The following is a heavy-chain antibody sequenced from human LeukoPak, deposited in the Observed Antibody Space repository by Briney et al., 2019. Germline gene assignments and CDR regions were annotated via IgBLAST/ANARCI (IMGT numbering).Heavy chain of an antibody. V-gene: IGHV1-2*02. Sequence: ASVKVSCKASGYTFTGYYMHWVRQAPGQGLEWMGWINPNSGGTNYAQKFQGRVTMTRDTSISTAYMELSSLRSEDTAVYYCARGARQQLVLYYYYYMDVWGKGTTVTVSS. CDR1: GYTFTGYY. D-gene: IGHD6-13*01. CDR2: INPNSGGT. CDR3: ARGARQQLVLYYYYYMDV. J-gene: IGHJ6*03.